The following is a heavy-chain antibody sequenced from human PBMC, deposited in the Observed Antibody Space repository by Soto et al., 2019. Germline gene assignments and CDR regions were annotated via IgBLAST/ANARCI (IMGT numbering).Heavy chain of an antibody. CDR2: IYYSGST. Sequence: SETLSLTCTVSGGSISSSSYYWGWIRQPPGKGLEWIGSIYYSGSTYYNPSLKSRVTISVDTSKNQFSLKLSSVTAADTAVYYCARHGSKIVVVTDYWGQGTLVTVSS. J-gene: IGHJ4*02. V-gene: IGHV4-39*01. CDR1: GGSISSSSYY. D-gene: IGHD3-22*01. CDR3: ARHGSKIVVVTDY.